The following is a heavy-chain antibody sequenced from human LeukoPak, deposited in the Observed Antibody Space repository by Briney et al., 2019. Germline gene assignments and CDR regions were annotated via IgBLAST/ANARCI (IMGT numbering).Heavy chain of an antibody. V-gene: IGHV3-33*06. Sequence: PGGSLRLSCAASGLXFSSHGIHWVRQAPGKGLEWVAVIWYDGTNENYSDSLRGRFTISRDNSKNTLYLQMNSLRAEDTAVYYCAKTVAAYYFDYWGQGTLVTVSS. CDR2: IWYDGTNE. D-gene: IGHD6-19*01. CDR1: GLXFSSHG. J-gene: IGHJ4*02. CDR3: AKTVAAYYFDY.